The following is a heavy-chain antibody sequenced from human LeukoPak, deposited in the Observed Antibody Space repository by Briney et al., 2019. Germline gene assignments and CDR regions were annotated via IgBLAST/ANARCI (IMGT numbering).Heavy chain of an antibody. Sequence: PSETLSLTCTVSGGSISSGSYYWSWIRQPAGKGLEWIGRIYASGRTNYNPSLKSRVTMSVDTSKNQFYLKLPSVTAADTAVYYCAREGSPRYDYWSEYYSHFDYWGQGALVTVPS. V-gene: IGHV4-61*02. CDR1: GGSISSGSYY. D-gene: IGHD3-3*01. CDR2: IYASGRT. CDR3: AREGSPRYDYWSEYYSHFDY. J-gene: IGHJ4*02.